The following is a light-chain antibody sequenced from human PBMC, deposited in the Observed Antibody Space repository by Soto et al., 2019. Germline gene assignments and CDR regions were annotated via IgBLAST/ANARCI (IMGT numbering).Light chain of an antibody. V-gene: IGLV2-14*01. CDR1: SSDIGDYAY. CDR3: SSYTSSNSIL. J-gene: IGLJ2*01. CDR2: EVS. Sequence: QSVLTQPASVSGSPGQSITISCTGSSSDIGDYAYVSWYQQHPDKAPKLMIYEVSNRPSGVSNRFSGSKSGNTASLTISGLLAEDEADYYCSSYTSSNSILVGGGTK.